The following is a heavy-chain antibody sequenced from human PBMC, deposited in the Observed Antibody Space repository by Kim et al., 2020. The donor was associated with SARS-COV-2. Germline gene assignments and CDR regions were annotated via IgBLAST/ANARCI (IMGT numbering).Heavy chain of an antibody. Sequence: ASVKVSCKASGYTSTSYAMHWVRQAPGQRLEWMGWINVGNGNTKYSRKFQGRVTITRHTSANTAYIHLSSLRSEDTAVYYCATPRWAVTTPPLYWGQGTLVAVSA. J-gene: IGHJ4*02. CDR2: INVGNGNT. CDR1: GYTSTSYA. D-gene: IGHD4-17*01. V-gene: IGHV1-3*01. CDR3: ATPRWAVTTPPLY.